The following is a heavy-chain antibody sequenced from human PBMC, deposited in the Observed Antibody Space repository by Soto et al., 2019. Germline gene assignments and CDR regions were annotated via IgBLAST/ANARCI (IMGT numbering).Heavy chain of an antibody. J-gene: IGHJ4*02. V-gene: IGHV3-33*01. D-gene: IGHD3-22*01. CDR3: ARGLWVYDSGVGYFDY. Sequence: GGPLRISCAAPDFTFSSNGMNWVRQAQGKGLGWVAVIWYDGSNKYYADSVRGRFTISRDNSMNTLYLQMNSLRAEDTAVYYCARGLWVYDSGVGYFDYWGQGTLVTVSS. CDR2: IWYDGSNK. CDR1: DFTFSSNG.